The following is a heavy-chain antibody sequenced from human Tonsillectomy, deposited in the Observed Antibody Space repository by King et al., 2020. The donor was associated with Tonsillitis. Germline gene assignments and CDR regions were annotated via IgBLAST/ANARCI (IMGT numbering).Heavy chain of an antibody. J-gene: IGHJ4*02. CDR3: AKVLSIAVAGKLDY. CDR2: ISGSGGST. Sequence: VQLVESGGGLVQPGGSLRLSCAASGFTFISYAMSWVRQAPVKGLEWVSAISGSGGSTYYADSVKGRFTISRDNSKNTLYLQMNSLRAEDTAVYYCAKVLSIAVAGKLDYWGQGTLVTVSS. CDR1: GFTFISYA. D-gene: IGHD6-19*01. V-gene: IGHV3-23*04.